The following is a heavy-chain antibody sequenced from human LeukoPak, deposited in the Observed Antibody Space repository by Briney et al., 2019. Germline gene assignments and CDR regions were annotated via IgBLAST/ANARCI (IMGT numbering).Heavy chain of an antibody. Sequence: GGSLRLSCAASGFTFSSYSMNWVRQAPGKGLEWVSAISGSGGSTYYADSAKGRFTISRDNSKNTLYLQMNSLRAEDTAVYYCAKDPPQSVRFLEWFLYYFDYWGQGTLVTVSS. J-gene: IGHJ4*02. CDR2: ISGSGGST. D-gene: IGHD3-3*01. CDR1: GFTFSSYS. CDR3: AKDPPQSVRFLEWFLYYFDY. V-gene: IGHV3-23*01.